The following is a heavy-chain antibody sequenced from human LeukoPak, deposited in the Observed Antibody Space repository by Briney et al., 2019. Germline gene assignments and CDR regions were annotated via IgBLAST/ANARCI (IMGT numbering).Heavy chain of an antibody. CDR3: ARWKGYSSSWFFDY. CDR2: INHSGST. D-gene: IGHD6-13*01. CDR1: GGSFRGYY. V-gene: IGHV4-34*01. J-gene: IGHJ4*02. Sequence: SETLSLTCAVYGGSFRGYYWSWIPQPPGKGLEWIGEINHSGSTNYNPSLKSRVTISVDTSKNQFSLKLSSVTAADTAVYYCARWKGYSSSWFFDYWGQGTLVTVSS.